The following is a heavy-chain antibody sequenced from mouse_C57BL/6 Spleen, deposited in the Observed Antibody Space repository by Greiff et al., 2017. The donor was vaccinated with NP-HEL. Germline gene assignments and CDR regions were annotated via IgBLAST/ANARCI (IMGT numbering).Heavy chain of an antibody. J-gene: IGHJ3*01. CDR1: GFNIKDDY. CDR2: IDPENGDT. V-gene: IGHV14-4*01. D-gene: IGHD1-1*01. Sequence: EVQLQQSGAELVRPGASVKLSCTASGFNIKDDYMHWVKQRPEQGLEWIGWIDPENGDTEYASKFQGKATITADTSSNTAYLQLSSLTSEDTAVYYCTTDGLAWFAYWGQGTLVTVSA. CDR3: TTDGLAWFAY.